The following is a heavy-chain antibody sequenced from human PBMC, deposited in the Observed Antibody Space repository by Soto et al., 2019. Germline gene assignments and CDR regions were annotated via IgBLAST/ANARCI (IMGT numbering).Heavy chain of an antibody. CDR3: AKDHFPSDYDFWSGSYFDY. CDR1: GFTFSSYA. J-gene: IGHJ4*02. D-gene: IGHD3-3*01. Sequence: GESLKISCAASGFTFSSYAMSWVRQAPGKGLEWVSAISGSGGSTYYADSVKGRFTISRDNSKNTLYLQMNSLRAEDTAVYYCAKDHFPSDYDFWSGSYFDYWGQGTLVTVSS. CDR2: ISGSGGST. V-gene: IGHV3-23*01.